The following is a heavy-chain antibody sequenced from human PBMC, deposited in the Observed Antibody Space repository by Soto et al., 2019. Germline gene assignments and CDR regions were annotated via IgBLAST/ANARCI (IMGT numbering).Heavy chain of an antibody. Sequence: SETLSLTCTVSGGSISSGGYYWSWIRQHPGKGLEWIGYIYYSGSTYYNPSLKSRVTISVDTSKNQFSLKLSSVTAADTAVYYCARAWSTVTSTRGARRTVVIDPWGQGTLVTVSS. CDR1: GGSISSGGYY. J-gene: IGHJ5*02. CDR2: IYYSGST. D-gene: IGHD4-17*01. CDR3: ARAWSTVTSTRGARRTVVIDP. V-gene: IGHV4-31*03.